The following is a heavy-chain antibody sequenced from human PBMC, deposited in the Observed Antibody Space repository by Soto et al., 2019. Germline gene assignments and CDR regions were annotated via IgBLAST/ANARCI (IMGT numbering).Heavy chain of an antibody. V-gene: IGHV3-21*01. Sequence: LVESGGGLVKPGGSLRLSCAASGFTFYNYNMNWVRQAPGKGLEWVSSISSNSDYIWYADSVEGRFTVARDNAKNPLFLQMNGLRDEDTAVYYCARDTFTYSRGFMRGRYSGLDVWGQGTTVTVS. J-gene: IGHJ6*02. CDR2: ISSNSDYI. CDR1: GFTFYNYN. CDR3: ARDTFTYSRGFMRGRYSGLDV. D-gene: IGHD3-10*01.